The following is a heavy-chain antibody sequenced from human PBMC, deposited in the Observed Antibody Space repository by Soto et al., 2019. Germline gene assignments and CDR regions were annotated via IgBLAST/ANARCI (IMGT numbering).Heavy chain of an antibody. CDR2: IKPDRSEK. V-gene: IGHV3-7*01. CDR1: GFTFSRYS. CDR3: ARGPYLDWSYAGGFDS. D-gene: IGHD3-9*01. J-gene: IGHJ4*02. Sequence: EVQLVESGGDLVQPGGSLRLSCAASGFTFSRYSMSWVRQAPGEGLEWVANIKPDRSEKDYVDSVRGRFTISRDNSKNSLFLQMNSLRVEDTAVYYCARGPYLDWSYAGGFDSWGQGTLVTVSS.